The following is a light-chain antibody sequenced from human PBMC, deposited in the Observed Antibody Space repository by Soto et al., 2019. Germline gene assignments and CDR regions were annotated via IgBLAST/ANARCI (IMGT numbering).Light chain of an antibody. CDR3: QSYDSSLSFYV. Sequence: QSVLTQPASVSGSPGQSITISCTGTSSDVGGYNYVSWYQQHPGKAPKLMIYDVSNRPSGVSNRFSGSKSGNTASLTISGLQAEDEADYYCQSYDSSLSFYVFGTGTKLTVL. V-gene: IGLV2-14*01. J-gene: IGLJ1*01. CDR1: SSDVGGYNY. CDR2: DVS.